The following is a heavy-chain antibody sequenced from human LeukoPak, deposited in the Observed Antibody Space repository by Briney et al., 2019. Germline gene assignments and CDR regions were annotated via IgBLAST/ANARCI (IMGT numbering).Heavy chain of an antibody. V-gene: IGHV4-30-2*01. CDR1: GGSISSGGYS. CDR2: IYHSGST. D-gene: IGHD3-22*01. J-gene: IGHJ4*02. Sequence: SETLSLTCAVSGGSISSGGYSWSWIRQPPGKGLESIGYIYHSGSTYYNPSLKSRVTISVDRSKNQFSLKLSSVTAADTAVYYCARAAGRDYYDSSGPVGYWGQGTLVTVSS. CDR3: ARAAGRDYYDSSGPVGY.